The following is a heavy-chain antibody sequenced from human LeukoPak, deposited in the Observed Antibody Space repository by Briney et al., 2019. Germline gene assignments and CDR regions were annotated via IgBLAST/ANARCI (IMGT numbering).Heavy chain of an antibody. V-gene: IGHV4-30-4*01. Sequence: PSQTLSLTCTVSGGSLSSGDYYWSWIRQPPGKGLEWIGYIYYSGSTYYNPSLKSRVTISVDTSKNQFSLKLSSVTAADTAVYYCARGDPGVIITPFDYWGQGTLVTVSS. D-gene: IGHD3-10*01. CDR1: GGSLSSGDYY. J-gene: IGHJ4*02. CDR2: IYYSGST. CDR3: ARGDPGVIITPFDY.